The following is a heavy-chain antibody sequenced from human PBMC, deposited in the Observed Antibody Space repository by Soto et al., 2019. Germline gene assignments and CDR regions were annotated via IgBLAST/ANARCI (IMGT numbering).Heavy chain of an antibody. D-gene: IGHD3-16*01. J-gene: IGHJ4*02. CDR1: GYTFTGYY. V-gene: IGHV1-2*02. CDR3: AREVGGGLKYYLDS. Sequence: ASVKVSCKASGYTFTGYYIHWVRQAPGQGLEWMGWTNPSNGGTNYAQKFQGRVTMTRDTSLSTAYMELTTLRSDDTAVFYCAREVGGGLKYYLDSWGLGTLVTVS. CDR2: TNPSNGGT.